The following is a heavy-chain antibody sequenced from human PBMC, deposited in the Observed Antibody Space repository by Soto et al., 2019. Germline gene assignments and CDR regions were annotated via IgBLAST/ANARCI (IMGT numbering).Heavy chain of an antibody. CDR3: ARRGAYYFDD. V-gene: IGHV3-23*01. Sequence: GGSLRLSCAASGFTFSSYLMRWVRQAPGKGLEWVSTIIGSGSTTFYADSVKDRFTISRDNSKNTLYIQMNSLRAEDTAIYYCARRGAYYFDDWGQGTLVTLSS. CDR2: IIGSGSTT. J-gene: IGHJ4*01. CDR1: GFTFSSYL.